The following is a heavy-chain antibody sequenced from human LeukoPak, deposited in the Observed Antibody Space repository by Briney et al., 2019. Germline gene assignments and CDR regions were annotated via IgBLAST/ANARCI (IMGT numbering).Heavy chain of an antibody. Sequence: GGSLRLSCTASGFTFGDYAMSRVRQAPGKGLEWVGFIRSKAYGGTTEYAASVKGRFTISRDDSKSIAYLQMNSLKTEDTAVYYCTRDLGFQLGVYYYYGMDVRGQGTTVTVSS. D-gene: IGHD3-3*01. CDR1: GFTFGDYA. J-gene: IGHJ6*02. CDR2: IRSKAYGGTT. V-gene: IGHV3-49*04. CDR3: TRDLGFQLGVYYYYGMDV.